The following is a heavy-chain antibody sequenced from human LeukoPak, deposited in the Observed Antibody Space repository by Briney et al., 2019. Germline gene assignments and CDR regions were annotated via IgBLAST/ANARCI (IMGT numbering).Heavy chain of an antibody. J-gene: IGHJ3*02. CDR1: GYTFTSYG. V-gene: IGHV1-18*01. CDR3: ARDLAIAVAGNSGAFDI. CDR2: ISAYNGNT. Sequence: SVKVSCKASGYTFTSYGISWVRQAPGQGLEWMGWISAYNGNTNYAQKLQGRVTMTTDTSTSTAYMELRSLRSDDTAVYYCARDLAIAVAGNSGAFDIWGQGTMVTVSS. D-gene: IGHD6-19*01.